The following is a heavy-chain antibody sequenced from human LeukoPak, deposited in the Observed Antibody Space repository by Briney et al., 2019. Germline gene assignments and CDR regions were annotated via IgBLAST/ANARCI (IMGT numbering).Heavy chain of an antibody. V-gene: IGHV1-2*02. CDR2: INPNSGGT. D-gene: IGHD2-2*01. CDR3: ARGRCSSRSCYLFDY. J-gene: IGHJ4*02. Sequence: ASVKVSCKAAGYTLTGYYMHWVRQAPGQGLEWMGWINPNSGGTSYAQKFQGRVTMTRDTSISTAYMVLSRLRSDDTAVYYCARGRCSSRSCYLFDYWGQGTLVTVSS. CDR1: GYTLTGYY.